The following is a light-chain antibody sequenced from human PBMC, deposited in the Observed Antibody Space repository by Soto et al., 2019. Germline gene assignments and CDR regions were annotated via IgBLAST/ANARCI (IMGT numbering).Light chain of an antibody. V-gene: IGKV3-20*01. CDR1: QSVSSSY. Sequence: EIVLTQSPGTLSLSRGERATLSCRASQSVSSSYLGWYQQKPGQAPRLLIYGASRRATGTPDRFSGRGSGTDFTLTISRLEPEDFAVYYCQQYGSSPFTFGPGSKVDIK. CDR2: GAS. J-gene: IGKJ3*01. CDR3: QQYGSSPFT.